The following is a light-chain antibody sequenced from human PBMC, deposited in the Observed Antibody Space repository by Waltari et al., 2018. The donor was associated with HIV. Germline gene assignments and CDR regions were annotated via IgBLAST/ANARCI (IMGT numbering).Light chain of an antibody. CDR2: VGTDGIVG. V-gene: IGLV9-49*01. Sequence: QPVLTQPPFASASLGASITLTCTLSSGYDNYKVDWYQQRPGKGPRFVMRVGTDGIVGPKGDGIPDRFSVLGSGLNRFLTIKNIQEEDESDYHCGADHGSGSLVFGGGTKLTVL. CDR1: SGYDNYK. J-gene: IGLJ2*01. CDR3: GADHGSGSLV.